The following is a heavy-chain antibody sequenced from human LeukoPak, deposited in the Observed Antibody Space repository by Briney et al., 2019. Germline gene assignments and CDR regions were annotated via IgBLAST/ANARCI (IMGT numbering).Heavy chain of an antibody. V-gene: IGHV3-30*02. CDR2: IRYDGSNK. CDR3: AKDPEDYYGSGSSHVFDY. CDR1: GFTFSSYG. D-gene: IGHD3-10*01. J-gene: IGHJ4*02. Sequence: GGSLRLSCEASGFTFSSYGMHWVRQAPGRGLEWVAFIRYDGSNKYYADSVKGRFTISRDNSKNTLYLQMNSLRAEDTAVYYCAKDPEDYYGSGSSHVFDYWGQGTLVTVSS.